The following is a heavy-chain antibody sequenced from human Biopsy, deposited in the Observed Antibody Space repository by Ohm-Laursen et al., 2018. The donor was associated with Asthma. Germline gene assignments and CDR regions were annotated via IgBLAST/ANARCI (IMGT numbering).Heavy chain of an antibody. CDR1: YGSITSGGYY. D-gene: IGHD3-22*01. V-gene: IGHV4-31*03. J-gene: IGHJ4*02. Sequence: TLSLTCTVSYGSITSGGYYWTWIRQHPGKGLEWIGLIYYSGSTYYNPSLKSRVSISIDTSKNQFSLKLSSVTAADTAVYYCARAQDYYDSRGYYRSFDYWGQGTLVTVSS. CDR3: ARAQDYYDSRGYYRSFDY. CDR2: IYYSGST.